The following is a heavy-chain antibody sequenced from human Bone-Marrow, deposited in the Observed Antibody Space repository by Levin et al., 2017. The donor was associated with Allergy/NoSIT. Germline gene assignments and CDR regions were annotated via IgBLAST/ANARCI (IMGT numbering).Heavy chain of an antibody. CDR3: VKSGGSCFSDCLDNWFDT. V-gene: IGHV3-9*01. Sequence: GGSLRLSCAASGFTFDDYAMHWVRQAPGKGLEWVSVITWNSGRIAYADSVKGRFTISRDNAKNSLYLEMDSLRPDDTGLYYCVKSGGSCFSDCLDNWFDTWGQGTQVTVAS. CDR2: ITWNSGRI. J-gene: IGHJ5*02. CDR1: GFTFDDYA. D-gene: IGHD2-15*01.